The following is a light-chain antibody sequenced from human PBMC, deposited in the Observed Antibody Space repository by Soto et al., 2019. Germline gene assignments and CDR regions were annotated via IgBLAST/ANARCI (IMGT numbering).Light chain of an antibody. Sequence: AIQMTQSPSSLSASVGDRVTITCRASQGIGNDLGWYQQKPGKAPKLLIYVASSLQSGVPSRFSGSGSGTDFTLTISRLEPEDFAMFYCQQYGSSITFGQGTRLEI. J-gene: IGKJ5*01. CDR2: VAS. CDR1: QGIGND. V-gene: IGKV1-6*01. CDR3: QQYGSSIT.